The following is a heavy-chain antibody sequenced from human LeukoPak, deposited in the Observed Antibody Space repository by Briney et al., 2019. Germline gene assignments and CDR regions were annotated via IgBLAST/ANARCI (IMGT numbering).Heavy chain of an antibody. V-gene: IGHV3-30*18. CDR1: GFIFSNYG. CDR3: AKDLSACGGDCHIQPNDY. CDR2: ISYDGSNK. D-gene: IGHD2-21*02. Sequence: GGSLRLSCAASGFIFSNYGMHWVRQAPAKGLEWVAVISYDGSNKYYADSVKGRLTISRDNSKSTLYLQMNSPRAEDTAVYYCAKDLSACGGDCHIQPNDYWGQGTLVTVSS. J-gene: IGHJ4*02.